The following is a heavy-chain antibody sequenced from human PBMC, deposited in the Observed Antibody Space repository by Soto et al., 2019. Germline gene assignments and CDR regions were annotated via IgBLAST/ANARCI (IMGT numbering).Heavy chain of an antibody. D-gene: IGHD2-2*01. J-gene: IGHJ4*02. CDR3: VRGYPVVGLDY. CDR2: MNPNSGAT. CDR1: GYTLTGYY. Sequence: ASVKVSCKASGYTLTGYYMHWVRQAPGQGLEWMGWMNPNSGATNYAVEFQGRVTMTRDTSISTASMELTNLRSDDTAVIFCVRGYPVVGLDYWGQGTLVTVSS. V-gene: IGHV1-2*02.